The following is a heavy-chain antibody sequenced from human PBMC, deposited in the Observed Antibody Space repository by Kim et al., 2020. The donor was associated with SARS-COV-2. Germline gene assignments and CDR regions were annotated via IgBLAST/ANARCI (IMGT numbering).Heavy chain of an antibody. Sequence: ASVKVSCKASGYTFTTSYIHWVRQAPGQGLEWMGIINPSGGSTNYAQTFQGRVTMTRDTSTSTVYMELSSLRYEDTAVYYCARDFSVHLSFEVDYLGQGTLVTVSS. CDR1: GYTFTTSY. CDR2: INPSGGST. V-gene: IGHV1-46*01. CDR3: ARDFSVHLSFEVDY. D-gene: IGHD3-16*01. J-gene: IGHJ4*02.